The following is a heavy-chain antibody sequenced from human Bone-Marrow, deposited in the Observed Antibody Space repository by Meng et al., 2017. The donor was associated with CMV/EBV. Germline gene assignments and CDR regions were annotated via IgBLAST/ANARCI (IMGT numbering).Heavy chain of an antibody. J-gene: IGHJ4*02. CDR1: GGTFSDYY. Sequence: LETLCLTFAVYGGTFSDYYWSWIRQPPGKGLEWIGEITHRGSTNYNPSLKGRVTISADTSKNQFSLQLRSVTAADTAVYSCARTYNFGYAPIDSWGQGTLVTVSS. CDR3: ARTYNFGYAPIDS. V-gene: IGHV4-34*01. CDR2: ITHRGST. D-gene: IGHD1-1*01.